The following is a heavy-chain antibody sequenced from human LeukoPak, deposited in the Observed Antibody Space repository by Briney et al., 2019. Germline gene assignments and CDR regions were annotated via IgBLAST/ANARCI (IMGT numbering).Heavy chain of an antibody. CDR3: ASGTNGDYGVDAFDI. CDR2: INGGNGNT. J-gene: IGHJ3*02. V-gene: IGHV1-3*01. Sequence: GASVKVSCKASGYTFSSYLIHWVRQAPGQRLEWMGWINGGNGNTKYAQKFQDRVTITRDTSASTAYMELSSLRYEDTAVYYCASGTNGDYGVDAFDIWGQGTMVTVSS. CDR1: GYTFSSYL. D-gene: IGHD4-17*01.